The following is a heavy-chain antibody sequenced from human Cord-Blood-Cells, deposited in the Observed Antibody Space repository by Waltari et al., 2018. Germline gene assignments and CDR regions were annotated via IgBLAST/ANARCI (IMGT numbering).Heavy chain of an antibody. J-gene: IGHJ4*02. D-gene: IGHD2-15*01. V-gene: IGHV4-4*02. CDR1: GGSISSSNW. Sequence: QVQLQESGPGLVKPSGTLSLTCAVSGGSISSSNWWSWVRQPPGKGLEWIGEIYHSGSTNYNPSPNSRVTILVDKSKNQFSLKLSSVTAADTAVYYCARDGGYCSGGSCYFDYWGQGTLVTVSS. CDR2: IYHSGST. CDR3: ARDGGYCSGGSCYFDY.